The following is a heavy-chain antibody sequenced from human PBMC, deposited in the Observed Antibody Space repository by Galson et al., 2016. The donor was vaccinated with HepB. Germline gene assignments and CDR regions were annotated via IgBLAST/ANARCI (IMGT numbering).Heavy chain of an antibody. CDR2: IGSAGDT. D-gene: IGHD2/OR15-2a*01. Sequence: LSCAASGFTFSRYDMHWVRQVTGNGLEWVSGIGSAGDTYYPDSVKGRFTISRENAKNSFYLQMSSLRGEDTAVYYCARGVVEVLGKYYFDYWGQGTLVTVSS. J-gene: IGHJ4*02. CDR1: GFTFSRYD. CDR3: ARGVVEVLGKYYFDY. V-gene: IGHV3-13*01.